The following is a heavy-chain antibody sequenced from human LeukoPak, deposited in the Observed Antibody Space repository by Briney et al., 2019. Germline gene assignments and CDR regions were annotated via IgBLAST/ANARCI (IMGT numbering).Heavy chain of an antibody. CDR2: IFHSGST. D-gene: IGHD4/OR15-4a*01. V-gene: IGHV4-30-2*01. Sequence: KPSQTLSLTCAVSGGSISSGGFSWSWIRQPPGKGLEWIGYIFHSGSTYYNPSLKSRVNISVDRSNNQFSLRLSSLTAADTAVYYCARALGAVRYYGMDVWGKGTTVTVSS. J-gene: IGHJ6*04. CDR1: GGSISSGGFS. CDR3: ARALGAVRYYGMDV.